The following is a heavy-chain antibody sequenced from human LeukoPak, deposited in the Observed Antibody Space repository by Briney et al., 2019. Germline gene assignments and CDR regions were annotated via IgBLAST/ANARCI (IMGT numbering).Heavy chain of an antibody. D-gene: IGHD3-10*01. Sequence: SVTLSLTCAVSGGSISSGGYSWSWIRQPPGKGLEWIGYIYHSGSTYYNPSLKSRVTISVDRSKNQFSLKLSSVTAADTAVYYCARGGGEMVRGVTDYWGQGTLVTVSS. CDR2: IYHSGST. V-gene: IGHV4-30-2*01. J-gene: IGHJ4*02. CDR3: ARGGGEMVRGVTDY. CDR1: GGSISSGGYS.